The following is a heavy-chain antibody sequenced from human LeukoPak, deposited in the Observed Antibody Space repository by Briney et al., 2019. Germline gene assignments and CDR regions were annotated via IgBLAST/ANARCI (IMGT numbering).Heavy chain of an antibody. D-gene: IGHD1-26*01. Sequence: PGGSLRLSCAASGFSFSDYWMSWVRQAPGKGLEWVANIKQDGSEKNYVDSVKGRFTISRGNAKNSLYLQMNSLRAEDTAVYYCARDRGELRKRGAFDIWGQGTMVTVSS. CDR3: ARDRGELRKRGAFDI. J-gene: IGHJ3*02. CDR2: IKQDGSEK. V-gene: IGHV3-7*03. CDR1: GFSFSDYW.